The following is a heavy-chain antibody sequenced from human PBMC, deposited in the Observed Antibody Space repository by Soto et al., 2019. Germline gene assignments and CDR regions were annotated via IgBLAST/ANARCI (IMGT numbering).Heavy chain of an antibody. Sequence: GGSLRLSCAASGFTFRIFAMSWVRHAPGKGGEWVSGIRGSGGSKYDAGSVKGRFTISRDNSENTLYLQMNSLSAEDTAVYYWAKSVAGWSSYGVYWGQGTLVTVSS. CDR3: AKSVAGWSSYGVY. J-gene: IGHJ4*02. D-gene: IGHD5-12*01. V-gene: IGHV3-23*01. CDR1: GFTFRIFA. CDR2: IRGSGGSK.